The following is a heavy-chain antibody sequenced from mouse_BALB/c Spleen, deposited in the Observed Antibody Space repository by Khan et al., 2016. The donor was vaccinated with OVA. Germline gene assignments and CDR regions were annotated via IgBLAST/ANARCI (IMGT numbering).Heavy chain of an antibody. CDR1: GFTFSTYG. D-gene: IGHD1-1*01. Sequence: EVMLVESGGDVVKPGGSLKLSCAASGFTFSTYGMSWVRQTPDKRLEWVATVSTGGHYTYYPDTVKGRFTISRDNAKNTLYLQMSSLTSEDTAIFYCSRLAYYYDSEGFAYWGQGTLVTVSA. J-gene: IGHJ3*01. CDR2: VSTGGHYT. CDR3: SRLAYYYDSEGFAY. V-gene: IGHV5-6*01.